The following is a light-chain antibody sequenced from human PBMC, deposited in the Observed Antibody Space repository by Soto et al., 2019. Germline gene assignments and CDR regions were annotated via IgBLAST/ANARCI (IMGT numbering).Light chain of an antibody. CDR3: QQAESLPIT. J-gene: IGKJ5*01. Sequence: DIQMTQSPSSLSASVGDRVTITCQASQDIGDHLNWYQQKPGKAPKLLIYDASTLEAGVPSRFSGSGSGTDFSFTVNRLQPEDVATYYCQQAESLPITFGQGTRLEIK. V-gene: IGKV1-33*01. CDR1: QDIGDH. CDR2: DAS.